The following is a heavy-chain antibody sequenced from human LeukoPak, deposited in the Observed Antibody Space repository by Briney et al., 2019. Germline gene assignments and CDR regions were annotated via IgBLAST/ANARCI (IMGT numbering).Heavy chain of an antibody. CDR1: GYTFTGYY. Sequence: ASVKVSCTASGYTFTGYYMHWVRQAPGQGLEWMGWINPNSGGANYAQKFQGRVTMTRDTSISTAYMELSRLRSDDTAVYYCARNSRLRYFDWLSKGPYFDYWGQGTLVTVSS. V-gene: IGHV1-2*02. D-gene: IGHD3-9*01. CDR2: INPNSGGA. J-gene: IGHJ4*02. CDR3: ARNSRLRYFDWLSKGPYFDY.